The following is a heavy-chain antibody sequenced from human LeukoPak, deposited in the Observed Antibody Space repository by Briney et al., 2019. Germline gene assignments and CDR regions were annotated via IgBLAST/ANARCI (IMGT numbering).Heavy chain of an antibody. CDR3: AKDRGSSSWYKDYYYGMDV. V-gene: IGHV3-23*01. D-gene: IGHD6-13*01. J-gene: IGHJ6*02. CDR2: ISGSGGST. Sequence: PGGSLRLSCAASGFTFSSYAMSWVRQAPGKGLEWVSAISGSGGSTYYADSVKGRFTISRDNSKNTLYLQMNSLRAEDTAVYYCAKDRGSSSWYKDYYYGMDVWGQGTTVTVSS. CDR1: GFTFSSYA.